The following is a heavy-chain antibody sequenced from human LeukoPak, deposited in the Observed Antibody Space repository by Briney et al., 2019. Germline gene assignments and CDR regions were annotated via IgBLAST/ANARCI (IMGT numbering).Heavy chain of an antibody. J-gene: IGHJ4*02. CDR1: GFTFSSYG. V-gene: IGHV3-33*01. Sequence: GGSLRLSCAASGFTFSSYGMHWVRQAPGKGLEWVAGIWYDGSNKYYADSVKGRFTISRDNSKNTLYLQMNSLRAEDTAVYYCARGNGDSYCSSTSCLYFDYWGQGTLVTVSS. D-gene: IGHD2-2*01. CDR3: ARGNGDSYCSSTSCLYFDY. CDR2: IWYDGSNK.